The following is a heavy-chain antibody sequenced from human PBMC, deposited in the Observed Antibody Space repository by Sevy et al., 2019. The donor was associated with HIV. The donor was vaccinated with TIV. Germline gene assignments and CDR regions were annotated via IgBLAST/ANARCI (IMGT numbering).Heavy chain of an antibody. Sequence: GGSLRLSCAGSGFTFGSYGMSWVRQPPGKGLEWVSSISFSGVATFYAHSVRGRFTISRDNSKNILYLQMNSLRAEDTAVYFCAKPPSNHDVLHYYGMDVWGQGTTVTVSS. J-gene: IGHJ6*02. D-gene: IGHD3-10*02. CDR1: GFTFGSYG. V-gene: IGHV3-23*01. CDR3: AKPPSNHDVLHYYGMDV. CDR2: ISFSGVAT.